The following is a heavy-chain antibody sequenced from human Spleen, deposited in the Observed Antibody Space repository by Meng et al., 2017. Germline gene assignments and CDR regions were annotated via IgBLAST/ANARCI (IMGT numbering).Heavy chain of an antibody. D-gene: IGHD6-19*01. CDR2: ISDDGANK. CDR1: RFTFSSYA. CDR3: ARGRSSGWFDY. J-gene: IGHJ4*02. Sequence: GESLKISCAASRFTFSSYAMHWVRQAPGKGPEWVAIISDDGANKYYADSVKGRLTISRDNSKNRLYLQMNSLRVEDTAVYYCARGRSSGWFDYWGQGTLVTVSS. V-gene: IGHV3-30*01.